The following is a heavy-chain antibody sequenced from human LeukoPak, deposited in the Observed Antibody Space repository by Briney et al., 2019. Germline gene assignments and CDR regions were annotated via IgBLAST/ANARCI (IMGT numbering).Heavy chain of an antibody. CDR1: GFSFSRHW. J-gene: IGHJ4*02. CDR2: ISDDGSYT. CDR3: AKPMYYYDSSGYPDY. D-gene: IGHD3-22*01. V-gene: IGHV3-74*03. Sequence: GGSLRLSCAASGFSFSRHWMHWVRQAPGKGLVWVSRISDDGSYTANVDSVKGRFTISRDNSKNTLYLQMNSLRAEDTAVYYCAKPMYYYDSSGYPDYWGQGTLVTVSS.